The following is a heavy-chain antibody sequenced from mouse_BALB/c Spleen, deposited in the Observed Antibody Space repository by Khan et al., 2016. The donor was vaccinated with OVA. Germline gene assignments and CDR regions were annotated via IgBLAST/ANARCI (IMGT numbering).Heavy chain of an antibody. V-gene: IGHV1-39*01. CDR2: IDPYYGTT. D-gene: IGHD3-1*01. J-gene: IGHJ4*01. CDR3: ARVHSYYYPLDF. Sequence: EVQLQQSGPELEKPGTSVKISCKASGYSFTGYNMNWVKQSNGKNLEWIGNIDPYYGTTSYNQKFKGKATLTVDTSSSTAYMQLKSLTSDDSAIYYYARVHSYYYPLDFWGQGTSVTVSS. CDR1: GYSFTGYN.